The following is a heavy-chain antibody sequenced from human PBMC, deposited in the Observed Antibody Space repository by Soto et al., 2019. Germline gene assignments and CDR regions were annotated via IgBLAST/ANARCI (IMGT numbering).Heavy chain of an antibody. D-gene: IGHD3-22*01. J-gene: IGHJ4*02. CDR3: AREVDSSGYTLGYFDY. CDR1: GFTFSSYA. Sequence: QVQLVESGGGVVQPGRSLRLSCAASGFTFSSYAMHWVRQAPGKGLEWVAVISYDGSNKYYADSVKGRFTISRDNSKNTLYLQMNSLRAEDTAVYYCAREVDSSGYTLGYFDYWGQGTLVTVSS. V-gene: IGHV3-30-3*01. CDR2: ISYDGSNK.